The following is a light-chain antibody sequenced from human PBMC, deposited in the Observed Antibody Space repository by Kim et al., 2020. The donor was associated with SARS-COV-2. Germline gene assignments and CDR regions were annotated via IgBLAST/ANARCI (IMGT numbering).Light chain of an antibody. J-gene: IGKJ1*01. Sequence: SVGDRVTITFRASQSISRYLNWYQQKPGKAPKLLIYAASSLQSDVPSRFSGSGSGPDFTLTIRSLQPEDFATYYCQQSYSSPTWTFGQGTKVDIK. CDR2: AAS. CDR3: QQSYSSPTWT. CDR1: QSISRY. V-gene: IGKV1-39*01.